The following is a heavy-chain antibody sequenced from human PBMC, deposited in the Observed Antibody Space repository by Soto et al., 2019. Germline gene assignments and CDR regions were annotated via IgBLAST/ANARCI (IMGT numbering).Heavy chain of an antibody. CDR2: ISAYNGNT. D-gene: IGHD3-3*01. CDR3: ARDERIITIFGVGSNWFDP. V-gene: IGHV1-18*01. CDR1: GYTFTSYG. Sequence: ASVKVSCKACGYTFTSYGISWVRQAPGQGLDWMGLISAYNGNTNYAQKLQGRVTMTTDTSTSTAYMELRSLRSDDTAVYYCARDERIITIFGVGSNWFDPWGQGTLVTVSS. J-gene: IGHJ5*02.